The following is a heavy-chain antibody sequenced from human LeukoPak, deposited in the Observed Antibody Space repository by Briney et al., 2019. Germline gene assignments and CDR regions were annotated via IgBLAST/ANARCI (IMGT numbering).Heavy chain of an antibody. D-gene: IGHD3-3*01. CDR2: MNPNSGNT. Sequence: EASVKVSCKASGYTFTSYDINWVRQATGQGLEWMGWMNPNSGNTGYAQKFQGRVTMTRNTSISTAYMELSSLRSEDTAVYYCARGMTTYYDFWSGLNYYYYGMDVWGQGTTVTVSS. CDR1: GYTFTSYD. CDR3: ARGMTTYYDFWSGLNYYYYGMDV. J-gene: IGHJ6*02. V-gene: IGHV1-8*01.